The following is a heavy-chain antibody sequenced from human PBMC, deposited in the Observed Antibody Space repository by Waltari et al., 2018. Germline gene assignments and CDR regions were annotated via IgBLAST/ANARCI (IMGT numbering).Heavy chain of an antibody. CDR3: AREMEMIVVVTKEYNWFDP. J-gene: IGHJ5*02. V-gene: IGHV3-21*01. CDR1: GFTFSSYS. Sequence: EVQLVESGGGLVKPGGSLRLSCAASGFTFSSYSMNGVRQAPAQGLGWVSSISSSSSYIYYADSVKGRFTISRDNAKNSLYLQMNSLRAEDTAVYYCAREMEMIVVVTKEYNWFDPWGQGTLVTVSS. CDR2: ISSSSSYI. D-gene: IGHD3-22*01.